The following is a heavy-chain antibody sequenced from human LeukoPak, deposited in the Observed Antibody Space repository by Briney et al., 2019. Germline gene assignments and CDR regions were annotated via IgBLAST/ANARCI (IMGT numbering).Heavy chain of an antibody. CDR2: INHSGST. CDR1: GGSFSGYY. V-gene: IGHV4-34*01. CDR3: ARGPEFDWLLFIFDY. J-gene: IGHJ4*02. Sequence: SSETLSLTCAVYGGSFSGYYWSWIRQPPGKGLEWIGEINHSGSTNYNPSLKSRVTISVDTSKNQFSLKLSSVTAADTAVYYCARGPEFDWLLFIFDYWGQGTLVTVSS. D-gene: IGHD3-9*01.